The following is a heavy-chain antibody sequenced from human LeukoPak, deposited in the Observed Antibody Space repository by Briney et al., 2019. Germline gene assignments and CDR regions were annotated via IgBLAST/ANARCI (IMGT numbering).Heavy chain of an antibody. CDR1: GFTFSSNW. CDR3: ARVDYGDYVAAVDI. J-gene: IGHJ3*02. Sequence: GGSLRLSCAASGFTFSSNWMRWIRETPGKGLVWVSRINSDGSDRSYADSVKGRFTISRDNAKNTLYLQMNSLRAEDTAVYYCARVDYGDYVAAVDIWGQGTLVTVFS. CDR2: INSDGSDR. V-gene: IGHV3-74*01. D-gene: IGHD4-17*01.